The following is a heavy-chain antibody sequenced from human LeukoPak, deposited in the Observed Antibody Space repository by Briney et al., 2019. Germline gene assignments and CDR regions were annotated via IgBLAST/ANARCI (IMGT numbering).Heavy chain of an antibody. J-gene: IGHJ4*02. V-gene: IGHV3-21*01. CDR3: ARDWGFGEPYFDY. D-gene: IGHD3-10*01. CDR2: ISSSSSYI. CDR1: GFTFSSYE. Sequence: GGSLRLSCAASGFTFSSYEMNWVRQAPGKGLEWVSSISSSSSYIYYADSVMGRFTISRDNAKNSLYLQMNSLRAEDTAVYYCARDWGFGEPYFDYWGQGTLVTVSS.